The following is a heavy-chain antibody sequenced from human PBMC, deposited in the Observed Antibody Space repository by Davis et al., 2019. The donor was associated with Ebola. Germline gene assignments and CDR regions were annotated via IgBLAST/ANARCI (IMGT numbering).Heavy chain of an antibody. V-gene: IGHV3-7*01. J-gene: IGHJ4*02. Sequence: GESLKISCAASGFTFSSYWMSWVRQAPGKGLEWVANIKQDGSEKYYVDSVKGRFTISRDNAKNSLYLQMNSLRAEDTAVYYCARWHSRKYYFDYWGQGTLVTVSS. D-gene: IGHD6-13*01. CDR1: GFTFSSYW. CDR2: IKQDGSEK. CDR3: ARWHSRKYYFDY.